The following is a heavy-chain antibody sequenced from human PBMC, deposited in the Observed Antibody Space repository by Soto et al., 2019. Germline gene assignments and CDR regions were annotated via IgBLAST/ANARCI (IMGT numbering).Heavy chain of an antibody. Sequence: SQTLSPTCAISGDSVSSNSAAWNWIRQSPSRGLEWLGRTYYRSKWYNDYAVSVKSRITINPDTSKNQFSLQLNSVTPEDTAVYCCAKGDSSSYYYYYGMDVWGQGTTVTVSS. V-gene: IGHV6-1*01. CDR3: AKGDSSSYYYYYGMDV. D-gene: IGHD6-6*01. CDR1: GDSVSSNSAA. CDR2: TYYRSKWYN. J-gene: IGHJ6*02.